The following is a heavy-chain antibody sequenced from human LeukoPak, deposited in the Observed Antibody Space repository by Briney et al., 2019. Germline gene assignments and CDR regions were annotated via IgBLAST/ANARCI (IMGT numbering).Heavy chain of an antibody. CDR1: GGSISSYY. D-gene: IGHD2-2*01. J-gene: IGHJ5*02. V-gene: IGHV4-59*01. CDR2: IYYSGST. CDR3: ARVGEYCSSTSCSGGWFDP. Sequence: SETLSLTCTVSGGSISSYYWSWIRQPPGKGLAWIGYIYYSGSTNYNPSLKSRVTISVDTSKNQFSLKLSSVTAADTAVYYCARVGEYCSSTSCSGGWFDPWGQGTLVTVSS.